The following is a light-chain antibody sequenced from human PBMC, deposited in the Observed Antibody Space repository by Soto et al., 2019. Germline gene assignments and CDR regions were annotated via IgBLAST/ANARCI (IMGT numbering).Light chain of an antibody. Sequence: VMTQSPAILSVSPGERATLTCRASQSVSTNVAWYQQIPGQTPRLLIYGASTRATGIPVRFSGSGSGTEFTLTISSLQSEDFAVYYCHQYDDGPYTFGKGTKVDIK. V-gene: IGKV3-15*01. CDR2: GAS. CDR1: QSVSTN. J-gene: IGKJ2*01. CDR3: HQYDDGPYT.